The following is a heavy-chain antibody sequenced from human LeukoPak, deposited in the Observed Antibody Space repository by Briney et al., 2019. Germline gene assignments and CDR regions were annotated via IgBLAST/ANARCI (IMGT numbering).Heavy chain of an antibody. V-gene: IGHV3-15*01. CDR2: IKSKADGGTT. D-gene: IGHD3-10*01. CDR3: AKSVWFGERWGAYYGMDV. Sequence: SGGSLRLSCVASGFTFSNAWMSWVRQAPGKGLEYVGRIKSKADGGTTDYAAPVKGRFTISRDNSKNTLYLQMNSLRAEDTAVYYCAKSVWFGERWGAYYGMDVWGQGTTVTVSS. J-gene: IGHJ6*02. CDR1: GFTFSNAW.